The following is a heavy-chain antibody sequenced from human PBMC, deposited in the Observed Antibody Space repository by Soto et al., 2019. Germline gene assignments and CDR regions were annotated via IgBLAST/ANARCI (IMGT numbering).Heavy chain of an antibody. Sequence: GGSLRLSCAASGFTFSSYAMHWVRQAPGKGLEWVAVISYDGSNKYYADSVKGRFTISRDNSKNTLYLQMNSLRAEDTAVYYCAKDHSAVTPFYYGMDVWGQGTTVTVSS. D-gene: IGHD4-4*01. CDR3: AKDHSAVTPFYYGMDV. CDR1: GFTFSSYA. V-gene: IGHV3-30*18. J-gene: IGHJ6*02. CDR2: ISYDGSNK.